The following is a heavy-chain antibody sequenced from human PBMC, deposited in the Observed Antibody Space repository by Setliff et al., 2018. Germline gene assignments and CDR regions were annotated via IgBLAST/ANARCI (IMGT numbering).Heavy chain of an antibody. CDR2: SIPISGTT. V-gene: IGHV1-69*06. Sequence: ASVKVSCKTSGGTFNSYGIDWVRQAPGQGLEWMGRSIPISGTTKYAQKFQDRVTITADKSTSTAYMELSSLTSDDTAVYYCASPGATVTTLELLYYWGQGTLVTVSS. CDR1: GGTFNSYG. CDR3: ASPGATVTTLELLYY. J-gene: IGHJ4*02. D-gene: IGHD4-17*01.